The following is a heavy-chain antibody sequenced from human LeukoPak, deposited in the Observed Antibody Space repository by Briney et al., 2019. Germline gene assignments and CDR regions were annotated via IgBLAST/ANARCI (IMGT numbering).Heavy chain of an antibody. CDR2: IKPDGSET. Sequence: GGSLRLSCAASGLTFSTYWMTWVRQAPGKGLEGVANIKPDGSETYYVDPVKGRFTISRDNAKNLLYLQMNSLRGEDTAVYYCGGFGYEAAVDLWGQGSLVTVSS. V-gene: IGHV3-7*01. J-gene: IGHJ4*02. D-gene: IGHD6-13*01. CDR1: GLTFSTYW. CDR3: GGFGYEAAVDL.